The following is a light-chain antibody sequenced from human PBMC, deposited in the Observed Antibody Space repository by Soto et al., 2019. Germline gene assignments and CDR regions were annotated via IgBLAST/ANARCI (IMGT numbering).Light chain of an antibody. V-gene: IGKV3-20*01. CDR2: DAS. CDR1: QTVRNNY. J-gene: IGKJ4*01. CDR3: QQVSSYPLT. Sequence: EFVLTLSRSALSLSPGEISTLSFSASQTVRNNYLAWYQQKPGQAPRLLIYDASSRATGIPDRFSGGGSGTDFTLTISRLEPEDFVVYYCQQVSSYPLTFGGGTKVDI.